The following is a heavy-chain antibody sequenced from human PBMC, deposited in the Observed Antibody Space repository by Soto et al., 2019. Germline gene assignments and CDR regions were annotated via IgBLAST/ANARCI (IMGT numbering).Heavy chain of an antibody. V-gene: IGHV4-59*03. CDR3: ARFTYKSGFNWFDP. CDR2: IYHMGGT. CDR1: GASINSDY. Sequence: SETLSLTCTVSGASINSDYCSLIRHSPVKGLEWIGYIYHMGGTDYNPSLKSRVTISIDKSKNQFSLNLRSVTAADTAVYFCARFTYKSGFNWFDPWGQGTQVTVSS. J-gene: IGHJ5*02. D-gene: IGHD5-12*01.